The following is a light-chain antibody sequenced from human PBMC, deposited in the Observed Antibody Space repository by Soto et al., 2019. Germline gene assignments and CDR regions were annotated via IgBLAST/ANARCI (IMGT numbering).Light chain of an antibody. Sequence: DIQMTQSPSSLSASVGDTVTITCRASQSISSYLNWYQQKPGKAPKLLIYAASSLQSGVPSRFSGSGSGTDLNLTISSLQPEDFATYYCQKSYSTPITXGQGTRLEIK. CDR3: QKSYSTPIT. CDR2: AAS. J-gene: IGKJ5*01. CDR1: QSISSY. V-gene: IGKV1-39*01.